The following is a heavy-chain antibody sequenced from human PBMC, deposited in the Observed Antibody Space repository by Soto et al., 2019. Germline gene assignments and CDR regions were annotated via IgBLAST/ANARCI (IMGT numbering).Heavy chain of an antibody. Sequence: PGGSLRLSCAASGFTFSSYAMSWVRQAQGKGLEWVSAISGSGGSTYYADSVKGRFTITRDNSKNTLYLQMNRLGAEDAVVYYCAKDMRRVVAATLRIWGQGTMVTVSS. D-gene: IGHD2-15*01. CDR3: AKDMRRVVAATLRI. J-gene: IGHJ3*02. CDR2: ISGSGGST. V-gene: IGHV3-23*01. CDR1: GFTFSSYA.